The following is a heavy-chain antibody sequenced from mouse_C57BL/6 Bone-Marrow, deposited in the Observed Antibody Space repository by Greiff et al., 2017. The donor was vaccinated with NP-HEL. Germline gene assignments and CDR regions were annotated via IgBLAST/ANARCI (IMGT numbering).Heavy chain of an antibody. CDR1: GYTFTSYW. V-gene: IGHV1-55*01. J-gene: IGHJ2*01. CDR3: ARKVPYSTPCDY. D-gene: IGHD2-5*01. Sequence: VQLQQPGAELVKPGASVKMSCKASGYTFTSYWITWVKQRPGQGLEWIGDIYPGSGSTNYNEKFKSKATLTVDTSSSTAYMQLSSLTSEDSAVYYCARKVPYSTPCDYWGQGTTLTVSS. CDR2: IYPGSGST.